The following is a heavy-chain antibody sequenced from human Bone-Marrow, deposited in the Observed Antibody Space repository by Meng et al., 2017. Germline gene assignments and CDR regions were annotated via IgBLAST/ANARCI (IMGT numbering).Heavy chain of an antibody. CDR2: ISGSSDYI. Sequence: GESLKLSCAASGFTIISYSMNWVRQAPGKGLEWVSSISGSSDYIYYADSVKGRFTISRDNDKNSLYLRMNGLRAENTAVYYCSFGSGGYYLFSPSDAFDIWGQGTMVTVSS. CDR1: GFTIISYS. D-gene: IGHD3-10*01. J-gene: IGHJ3*02. CDR3: SFGSGGYYLFSPSDAFDI. V-gene: IGHV3-21*01.